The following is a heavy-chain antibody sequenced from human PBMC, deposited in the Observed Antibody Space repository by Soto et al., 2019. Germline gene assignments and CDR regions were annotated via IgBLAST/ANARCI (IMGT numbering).Heavy chain of an antibody. CDR1: GGTFSSYA. J-gene: IGHJ5*02. V-gene: IGHV1-69*06. CDR3: ARQELAGARISWFDP. CDR2: IIPIFGTA. D-gene: IGHD3-10*01. Sequence: QVQLVQSGAEVKKPGSSVKVSCKASGGTFSSYAISWVRQAPGQGLEWMGGIIPIFGTANYAQKLQGRVTITADKPTSTAYMELRSLRSEDTAVYYWARQELAGARISWFDPWGQGTLVTVSS.